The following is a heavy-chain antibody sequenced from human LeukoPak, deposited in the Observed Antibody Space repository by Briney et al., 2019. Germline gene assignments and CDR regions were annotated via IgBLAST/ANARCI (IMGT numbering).Heavy chain of an antibody. Sequence: GRSLRLSCAPSGFTFSDYYMSWIRQAPGKGLEWVSFISSSGSTIFYSDSVKGRFTISRDNAKNSLYLQMNSLRAEDTAVYYCARDPNGSGYYRPYYFDYWGQGTLVTVPS. CDR1: GFTFSDYY. D-gene: IGHD3-22*01. CDR2: ISSSGSTI. CDR3: ARDPNGSGYYRPYYFDY. V-gene: IGHV3-11*01. J-gene: IGHJ4*02.